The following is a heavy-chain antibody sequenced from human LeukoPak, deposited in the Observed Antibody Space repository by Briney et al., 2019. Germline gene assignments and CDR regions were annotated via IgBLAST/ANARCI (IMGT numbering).Heavy chain of an antibody. CDR1: GFTFSSYS. CDR2: ISSSSSTI. V-gene: IGHV3-48*04. CDR3: ARVNEQLGYCTNGVCYQIYYYYYMDV. D-gene: IGHD2-8*01. Sequence: GGSLRLSCAASGFTFSSYSMNWVRQAPGKGLEWVSFISSSSSTIYYADSVKGRFTISRDNAKNSLYLQMNSLRAEDTAVYYCARVNEQLGYCTNGVCYQIYYYYYMDVWGKGTTVTVSS. J-gene: IGHJ6*03.